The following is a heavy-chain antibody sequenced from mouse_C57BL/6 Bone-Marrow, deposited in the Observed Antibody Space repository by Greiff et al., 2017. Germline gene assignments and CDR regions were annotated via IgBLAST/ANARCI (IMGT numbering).Heavy chain of an antibody. Sequence: LMESGASVKISCKASGYAFSSSWMNWVKQRPGKGLEWIGRIYPGDGDTNYNGKFKGKATLTADKSSSTAYMQLSSLTSEDSAVYFCARRGGRGYFDVWGTGTTVTVSS. D-gene: IGHD3-3*01. J-gene: IGHJ1*03. CDR3: ARRGGRGYFDV. CDR2: IYPGDGDT. CDR1: GYAFSSSW. V-gene: IGHV1-82*01.